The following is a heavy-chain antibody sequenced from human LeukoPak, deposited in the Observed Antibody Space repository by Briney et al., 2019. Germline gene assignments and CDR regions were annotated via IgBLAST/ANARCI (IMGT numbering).Heavy chain of an antibody. J-gene: IGHJ4*02. D-gene: IGHD6-13*01. CDR2: IVPILGTA. CDR3: ARVPQGSSWPYYFDY. V-gene: IGHV1-69*04. CDR1: GGTFSTYA. Sequence: SVKVSCKASGGTFSTYAISWVRQAPGQGLGWVERIVPILGTANYAQNFQGRVTITADRSTTTAYMELSSLRSEDTAVYYCARVPQGSSWPYYFDYWGQGTLVTVSS.